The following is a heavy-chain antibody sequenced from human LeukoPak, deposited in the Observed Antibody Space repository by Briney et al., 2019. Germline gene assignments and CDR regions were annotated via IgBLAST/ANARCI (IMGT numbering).Heavy chain of an antibody. V-gene: IGHV1-2*02. D-gene: IGHD6-19*01. CDR2: INPNSGGT. Sequence: ASVTVSCKASGYTFTSYDINWVRQAPGQGLEWMGWINPNSGGTNYAQKFQGRVTMTRDTSISTAYMELSRLRSDDTAVYYCARGGEEWLVHYYWGQGTLVTVSS. J-gene: IGHJ4*02. CDR3: ARGGEEWLVHYY. CDR1: GYTFTSYD.